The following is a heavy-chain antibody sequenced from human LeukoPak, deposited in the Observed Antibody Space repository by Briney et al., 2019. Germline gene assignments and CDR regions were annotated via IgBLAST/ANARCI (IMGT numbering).Heavy chain of an antibody. J-gene: IGHJ4*02. CDR1: GYTFTGYY. CDR3: ARGYCSSTSCFNDY. V-gene: IGHV1-2*02. D-gene: IGHD2-2*01. CDR2: INPKSGDT. Sequence: GASVKVSCKASGYTFTGYYMHWVRQAPGQGLEWMGWINPKSGDTNYAQKFQGRVTMTRDTSISTAYMELSRLRSDDTAVYYCARGYCSSTSCFNDYWGQGTLVTVSS.